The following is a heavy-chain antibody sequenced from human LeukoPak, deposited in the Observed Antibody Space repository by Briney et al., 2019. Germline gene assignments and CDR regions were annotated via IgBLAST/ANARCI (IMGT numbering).Heavy chain of an antibody. V-gene: IGHV4-59*11. J-gene: IGHJ5*02. CDR2: IYYSGST. D-gene: IGHD2-15*01. CDR3: ARVLLAGWFDP. CDR1: GGSISSHY. Sequence: SETLSLTCTVSGGSISSHYWSWIRQPPGKGLEWIGYIYYSGSTNYNPSLKSRVTISVDTSKNQYSLKLSSVTAADTAVYCCARVLLAGWFDPWGQGTLVTVSS.